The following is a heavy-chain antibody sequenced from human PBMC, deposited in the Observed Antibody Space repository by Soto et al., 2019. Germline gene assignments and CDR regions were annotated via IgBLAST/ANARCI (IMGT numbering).Heavy chain of an antibody. CDR1: GFTFSSYA. CDR2: ISYDGSNK. V-gene: IGHV3-30-3*01. D-gene: IGHD2-8*01. Sequence: GGSLRLSCAASGFTFSSYAMHWVRQAPGKGLEWVAVISYDGSNKYYADSVKGRFTISRDNSKNTLYLQMNSLRAEDTAVYYCARETQTMVYERKAFDYWGQGTLVTVSS. J-gene: IGHJ4*02. CDR3: ARETQTMVYERKAFDY.